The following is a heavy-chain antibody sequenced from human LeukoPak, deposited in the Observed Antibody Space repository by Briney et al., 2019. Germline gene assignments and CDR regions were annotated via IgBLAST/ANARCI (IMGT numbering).Heavy chain of an antibody. D-gene: IGHD2-2*01. V-gene: IGHV1-2*02. CDR3: ARGLRGSPAFDY. CDR2: INPNSGGT. J-gene: IGHJ4*02. Sequence: ASVKVSCKASGYTFTGYYMHWVRQAPGQRPEWMGWINPNSGGTNYAQKFQGRVTMTRDTSISTAYMELSRLRSDDTAVYYCARGLRGSPAFDYWGQGTLVTVSS. CDR1: GYTFTGYY.